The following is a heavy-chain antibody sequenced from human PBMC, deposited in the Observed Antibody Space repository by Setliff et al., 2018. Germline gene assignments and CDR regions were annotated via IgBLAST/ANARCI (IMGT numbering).Heavy chain of an antibody. CDR3: ARGGVRGVIVLPGC. Sequence: ASVKVSCKASGYTFTSYAMNWVRQAPGQGLEWMGWINTNTGNPTYAQGFTGRFVFSLDTSVSTAYLQISSLKAEDTAVYYCARGGVRGVIVLPGCWGQGTLVTVSS. J-gene: IGHJ4*02. V-gene: IGHV7-4-1*02. CDR1: GYTFTSYA. CDR2: INTNTGNP. D-gene: IGHD3-10*01.